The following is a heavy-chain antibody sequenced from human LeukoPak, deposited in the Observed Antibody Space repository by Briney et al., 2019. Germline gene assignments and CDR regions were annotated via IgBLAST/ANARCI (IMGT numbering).Heavy chain of an antibody. CDR2: IDTGRST. J-gene: IGHJ3*02. D-gene: IGHD1-1*01. Sequence: SETLSLTCTVSGGSISSYYWSWIRQPSGKGLESIGRIDTGRSTNYNPYLNTRATMSVDTSKNQFSLQRSSVTAADTAVYYGARGHWNDVGAFDIWGQGTMVTVSS. CDR1: GGSISSYY. CDR3: ARGHWNDVGAFDI. V-gene: IGHV4-4*07.